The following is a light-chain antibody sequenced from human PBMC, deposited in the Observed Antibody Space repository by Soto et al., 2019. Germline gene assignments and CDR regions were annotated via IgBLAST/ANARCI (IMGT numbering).Light chain of an antibody. J-gene: IGKJ5*01. Sequence: IMWLHHPPTLSLSPGERATLSSSVSPVVSSYFAWSQRKPGQAPRLLIYDASNGATGIPARFSGSGSGKDFTRTICCLAPEYFAVYYCQQRSNWPPFTCGQGGRLSI. CDR1: PVVSSY. CDR3: QQRSNWPPFT. CDR2: DAS. V-gene: IGKV3-11*01.